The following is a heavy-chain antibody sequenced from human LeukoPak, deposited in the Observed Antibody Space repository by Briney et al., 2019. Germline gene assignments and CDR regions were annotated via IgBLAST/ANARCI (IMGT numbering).Heavy chain of an antibody. CDR1: GFSFSNYA. CDR3: VKDFVVVPGLVNYFDY. D-gene: IGHD2-2*01. Sequence: GGSLRLSCAASGFSFSNYAMSWVRQGPGKGLEWVSAIGGSIGSTFYTDSVKGRFTISRDNSKNTLSLQMNSLRVEDTAVYYCVKDFVVVPGLVNYFDYWGQGTLVTVSS. V-gene: IGHV3-23*01. CDR2: IGGSIGST. J-gene: IGHJ4*02.